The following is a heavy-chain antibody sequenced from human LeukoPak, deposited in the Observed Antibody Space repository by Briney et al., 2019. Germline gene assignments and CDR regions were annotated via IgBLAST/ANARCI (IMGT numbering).Heavy chain of an antibody. D-gene: IGHD2-2*02. J-gene: IGHJ3*02. CDR2: ISYDGSNK. CDR3: ARVIPLRVVPAAIIPRGHDAFDI. V-gene: IGHV3-30-3*01. CDR1: GFTLSSYA. Sequence: TGGSLRLSCAASGFTLSSYAMHWVRQAPGKGLEWVAVISYDGSNKYYADSVKGRFTISRDNSKNTLYLQMNSLRAEDTAVYYCARVIPLRVVPAAIIPRGHDAFDIWGQGTMVTVSS.